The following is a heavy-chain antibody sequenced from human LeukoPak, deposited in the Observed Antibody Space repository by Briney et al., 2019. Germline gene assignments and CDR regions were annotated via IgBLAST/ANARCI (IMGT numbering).Heavy chain of an antibody. CDR3: ARDPNYLPQTTHFDY. J-gene: IGHJ4*02. CDR2: ISSSSSTI. CDR1: GFTVSSNY. Sequence: PGGSLRLSCAASGFTVSSNYMSWVRQAPGKGLEWVSYISSSSSTIYYADSVKGRFTISRDNAKNSLYLQMNSLRAEDTAVYYCARDPNYLPQTTHFDYWGQGTLVTVSS. V-gene: IGHV3-48*01. D-gene: IGHD1/OR15-1a*01.